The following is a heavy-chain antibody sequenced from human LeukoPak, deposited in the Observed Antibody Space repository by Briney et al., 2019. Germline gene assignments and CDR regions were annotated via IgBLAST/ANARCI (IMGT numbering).Heavy chain of an antibody. D-gene: IGHD6-13*01. V-gene: IGHV1-2*02. CDR2: INSNSGGT. J-gene: IGHJ5*02. Sequence: ASVKVSCKASGYTFTGYYMHWVRQAPGQGLEWMGWINSNSGGTNYAQKFQGRVTMTRDTSISTAYMELSRLRSDDTAVYYCARPRVSSWYSGFDPWGQGTLVTVSS. CDR1: GYTFTGYY. CDR3: ARPRVSSWYSGFDP.